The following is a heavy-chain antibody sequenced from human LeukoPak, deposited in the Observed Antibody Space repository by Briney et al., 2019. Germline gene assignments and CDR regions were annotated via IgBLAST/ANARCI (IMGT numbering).Heavy chain of an antibody. J-gene: IGHJ3*02. CDR1: GFTFSSCE. D-gene: IGHD3-10*01. CDR3: ASYIRAPFDI. Sequence: PGRSLRLSCTASGFTFSSCEMNWVRQAPGKGLEWISYIRGSGSTIYYADSVKGRFTISRDNAKSSLYLQMNSLRAEDTAVYYCASYIRAPFDIWGQGTMVTVSS. V-gene: IGHV3-48*03. CDR2: IRGSGSTI.